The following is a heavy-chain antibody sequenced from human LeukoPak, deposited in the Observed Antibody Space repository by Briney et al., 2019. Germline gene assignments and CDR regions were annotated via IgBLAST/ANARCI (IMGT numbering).Heavy chain of an antibody. Sequence: GGSLRLSCAASGFTFSSYWMSWVRQAPGKGLEWVANIKQDGSEKYYVDSVKGRFTISRDNAKNSLYLQMNSLRAEDKAVYYCARSVHTAMVNYYYYMDVWGKGTTVTVSS. D-gene: IGHD5-18*01. J-gene: IGHJ6*03. CDR3: ARSVHTAMVNYYYYMDV. V-gene: IGHV3-7*01. CDR1: GFTFSSYW. CDR2: IKQDGSEK.